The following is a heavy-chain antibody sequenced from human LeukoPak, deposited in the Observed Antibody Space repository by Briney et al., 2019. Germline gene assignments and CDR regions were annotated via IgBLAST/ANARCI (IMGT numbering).Heavy chain of an antibody. D-gene: IGHD3-3*01. V-gene: IGHV1-69*04. CDR2: IIPILGIA. Sequence: GASVKVSCKASGGTFSSYTISWVRQAPGQGLEWMGRIIPILGIANYVQKFQGRVTITADKSTSTAYMELSSLRSEDMAVYYCAREYARTYYDFWSGYLYYWGQGTLVTVSS. CDR1: GGTFSSYT. CDR3: AREYARTYYDFWSGYLYY. J-gene: IGHJ4*02.